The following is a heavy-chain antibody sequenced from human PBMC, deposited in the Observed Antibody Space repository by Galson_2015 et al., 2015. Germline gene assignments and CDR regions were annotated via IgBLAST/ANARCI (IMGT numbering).Heavy chain of an antibody. J-gene: IGHJ4*02. D-gene: IGHD1-26*01. V-gene: IGHV3-53*05. CDR1: GFTVSSTY. Sequence: SLRLSCAASGFTVSSTYMSWVRQAPGKGLGWVSIIYVGGGTYSADSVKGRFTFSTDNSKNTLYVQMNSLRAEDTAVYYCARGRGWETLRKSPFDYWGQGTLVTVSS. CDR2: IYVGGGT. CDR3: ARGRGWETLRKSPFDY.